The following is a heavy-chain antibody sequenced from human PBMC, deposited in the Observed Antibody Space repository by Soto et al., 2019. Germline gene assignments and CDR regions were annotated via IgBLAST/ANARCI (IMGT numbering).Heavy chain of an antibody. V-gene: IGHV1-18*01. CDR1: GYTFTSYG. J-gene: IGHJ4*02. D-gene: IGHD5-12*01. Sequence: GASVKVCCKASGYTFTSYGINWVRQAPGQGLEWMGWISAYNGNTHYAQKLQGRVTMTTDTSTSTAYMELRSLRSDDTAVYYCVRVQSGYDFAYWGQGTLVTVSS. CDR2: ISAYNGNT. CDR3: VRVQSGYDFAY.